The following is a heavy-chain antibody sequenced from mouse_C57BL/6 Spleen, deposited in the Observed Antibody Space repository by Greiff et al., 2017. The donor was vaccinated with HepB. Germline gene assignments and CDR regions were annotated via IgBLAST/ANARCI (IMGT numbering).Heavy chain of an antibody. J-gene: IGHJ2*01. D-gene: IGHD2-3*01. V-gene: IGHV1-62-2*01. CDR1: GYTINENT. CDR2: FYPGSGST. Sequence: VQLQQSGAELVKPGASVKLSCKASGYTINENTIHWVKQRSGQGLEWIGWFYPGSGSTKYNEKFKEKATFTADKSSSTVYMELSRLTSEDSAVYFCARLEEGYYYFDYWGQGTTLTVSS. CDR3: ARLEEGYYYFDY.